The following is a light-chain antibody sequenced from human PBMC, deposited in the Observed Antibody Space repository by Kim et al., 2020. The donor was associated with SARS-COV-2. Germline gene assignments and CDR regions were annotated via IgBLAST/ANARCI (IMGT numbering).Light chain of an antibody. J-gene: IGLJ3*02. Sequence: GHRFSISCSGSSSNIGTNDVNGYQQLPGTAPKLLIYRSNQRPSRVPDRVSGSKSVTSASLAISGLRSEDEADYYCATWDDSLSGWVFGGGTKLTVL. CDR2: RSN. CDR3: ATWDDSLSGWV. CDR1: SSNIGTND. V-gene: IGLV1-47*01.